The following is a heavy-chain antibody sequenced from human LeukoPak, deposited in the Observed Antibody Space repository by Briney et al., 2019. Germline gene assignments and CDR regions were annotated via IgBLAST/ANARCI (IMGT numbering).Heavy chain of an antibody. CDR1: GFTFDDYA. J-gene: IGHJ4*02. D-gene: IGHD3-10*01. CDR2: IRYDGSNK. Sequence: GGSLRLSCAASGFTFDDYAMHWVRQAPGKGLEWVAFIRYDGSNKYYADSVRGRFTISRDYAKNTLYLQMNSLRVEDTAVYYCAKVAKYYYGSETYYFFEHWGQGTPVTASS. CDR3: AKVAKYYYGSETYYFFEH. V-gene: IGHV3-30*02.